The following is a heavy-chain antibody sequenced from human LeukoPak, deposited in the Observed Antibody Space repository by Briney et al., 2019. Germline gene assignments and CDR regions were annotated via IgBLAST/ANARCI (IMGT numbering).Heavy chain of an antibody. D-gene: IGHD3-22*01. J-gene: IGHJ4*02. CDR2: IRYDGNNK. V-gene: IGHV3-30*02. Sequence: GGSLRLSCAASRFTFSRYGMLWVRQAPGKGLEWVAFIRYDGNNKLYADSMKGRFTISRDNSKNTLYLHINSLRAEDTAVYYCARDRDYYYDSSGYQTGGFDYWGQGTLVTVSS. CDR3: ARDRDYYYDSSGYQTGGFDY. CDR1: RFTFSRYG.